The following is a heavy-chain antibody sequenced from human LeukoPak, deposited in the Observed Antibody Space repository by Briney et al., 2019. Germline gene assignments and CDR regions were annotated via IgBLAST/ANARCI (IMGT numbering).Heavy chain of an antibody. CDR3: AKMGVILIPGHIDH. J-gene: IGHJ4*02. CDR1: GSTFNIYA. D-gene: IGHD3-16*02. CDR2: ITGGGGST. V-gene: IGHV3-23*01. Sequence: GGSLRLSCAASGSTFNIYAMAWVRQPPGKGLEWVSGITGGGGSTYYRDSVKGRFTISRDNSKNILYLEMNSLRAEDTAIYYCAKMGVILIPGHIDHWGQGSLVTVSS.